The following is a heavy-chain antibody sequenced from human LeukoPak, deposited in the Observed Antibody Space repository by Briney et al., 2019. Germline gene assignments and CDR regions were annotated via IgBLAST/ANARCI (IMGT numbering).Heavy chain of an antibody. CDR1: GGSISNYY. J-gene: IGHJ6*03. CDR2: IYSSGST. Sequence: SETLSLTCTVSGGSISNYYWSWIRQPAGKGLECIGRIYSSGSTNYNPSLKTRVTISVDTSKNQLSLKLSSVTAADTAVYYCARTGYSSGSLYYYYYMDVWGKGTTVTISS. V-gene: IGHV4-4*07. CDR3: ARTGYSSGSLYYYYYMDV. D-gene: IGHD3-10*01.